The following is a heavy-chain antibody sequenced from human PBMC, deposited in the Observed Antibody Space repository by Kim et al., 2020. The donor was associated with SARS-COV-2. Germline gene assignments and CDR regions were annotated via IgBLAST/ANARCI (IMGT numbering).Heavy chain of an antibody. J-gene: IGHJ4*02. D-gene: IGHD4-17*01. CDR2: ISAYNGNT. V-gene: IGHV1-18*04. CDR1: GYTFTSYG. Sequence: ASVKVSCKASGYTFTSYGISWVLQAPGQGPEWMAWISAYNGNTNYAQKFKGRVTMTTDISTRTAYMELRSLRSDDTAVYYCARDGPDYGDYVNFDYWGQGTLVTVSS. CDR3: ARDGPDYGDYVNFDY.